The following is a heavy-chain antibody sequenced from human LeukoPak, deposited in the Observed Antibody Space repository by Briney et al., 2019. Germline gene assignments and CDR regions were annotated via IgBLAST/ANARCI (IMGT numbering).Heavy chain of an antibody. Sequence: GGSLRLSCTASGFTFSSYWMNWVRQVRGKELEWVAIIKSDGTEEHYLDSVKGRFTISRENANNLLFLQMNNLRAEDTAVYYCAGGGGYLIDYWGQGTLVTVSS. J-gene: IGHJ4*02. CDR2: IKSDGTEE. D-gene: IGHD3-22*01. V-gene: IGHV3-7*01. CDR3: AGGGGYLIDY. CDR1: GFTFSSYW.